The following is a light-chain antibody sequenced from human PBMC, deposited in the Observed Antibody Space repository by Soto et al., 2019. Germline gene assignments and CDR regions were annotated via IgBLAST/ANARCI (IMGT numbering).Light chain of an antibody. V-gene: IGKV1-9*01. CDR3: QQFKSYPLT. CDR1: QGISSN. CDR2: AAS. Sequence: IQLTQSPSSLSASVGDRVTITCRASQGISSNLAWYQQKPGKVPKLLISAASTLQSRVPSRLSGSGSGTDFTLTISSLQPEDFATYYCQQFKSYPLTFGGGTKVDI. J-gene: IGKJ4*01.